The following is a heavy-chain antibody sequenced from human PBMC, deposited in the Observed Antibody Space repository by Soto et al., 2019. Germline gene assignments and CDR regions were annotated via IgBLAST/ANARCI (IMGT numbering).Heavy chain of an antibody. J-gene: IGHJ4*02. Sequence: QVQLVESGGGVVQPGRSLSLSCAGTGFNFKTYDIHWVRQAPGKGLEWVALIRYDGSNKYYGDSVKGRFTVSRDNSQNTVTLQMNSLRVEDTALYYCAREGGFGEPADSWGQGTPVTVSS. CDR3: AREGGFGEPADS. CDR1: GFNFKTYD. D-gene: IGHD3-10*01. V-gene: IGHV3-33*01. CDR2: IRYDGSNK.